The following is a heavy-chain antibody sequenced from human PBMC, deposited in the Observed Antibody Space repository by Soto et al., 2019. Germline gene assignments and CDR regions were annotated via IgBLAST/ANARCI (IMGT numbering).Heavy chain of an antibody. CDR2: ISAHNGHT. CDR3: ARDWAAAGPFDY. CDR1: GYTFTSYG. D-gene: IGHD6-13*01. Sequence: QVQLVQSGAEVKKPGASVKVSCKASGYTFTSYGISWVRQAPGQGLEWMGWISAHNGHTNYAQKLQGRVTMTTDTSTITDYMELRSRRSDDTAVYSCARDWAAAGPFDYWGQGTLVTVAS. V-gene: IGHV1-18*01. J-gene: IGHJ4*02.